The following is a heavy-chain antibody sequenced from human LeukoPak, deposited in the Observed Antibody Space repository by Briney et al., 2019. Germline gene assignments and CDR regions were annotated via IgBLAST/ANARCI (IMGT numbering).Heavy chain of an antibody. D-gene: IGHD1-26*01. J-gene: IGHJ2*01. CDR1: GGYISSYY. CDR2: IYYSGST. Sequence: SETLSLTCTVSGGYISSYYWSWIRQPPGKGLEWIGYIYYSGSTNYNPSLKSRVTISVDTSKNQFSLRLSSVTAADTAVYYCARAGGSYLGYWYFDLWGRGTLVTVSS. V-gene: IGHV4-59*01. CDR3: ARAGGSYLGYWYFDL.